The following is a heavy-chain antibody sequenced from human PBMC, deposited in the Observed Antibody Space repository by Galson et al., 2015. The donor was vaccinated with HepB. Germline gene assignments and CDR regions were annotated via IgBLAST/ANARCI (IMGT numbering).Heavy chain of an antibody. V-gene: IGHV3-21*01. D-gene: IGHD6-13*01. Sequence: SLRLSCAVSGFTFSSYSMNWVRQAPGKGLEWVSSISSSSYIYYTDSVKGRFTISRDNAKNSLYLQMNSLRAEDTAVYYCARGGPPSSSWYAYFDYWGQGTLVTVSS. CDR2: ISSSSYI. CDR1: GFTFSSYS. J-gene: IGHJ4*02. CDR3: ARGGPPSSSWYAYFDY.